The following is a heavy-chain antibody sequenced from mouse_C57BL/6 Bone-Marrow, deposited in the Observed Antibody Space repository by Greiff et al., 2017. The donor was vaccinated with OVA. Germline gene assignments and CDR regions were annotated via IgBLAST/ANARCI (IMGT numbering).Heavy chain of an antibody. V-gene: IGHV5-17*01. Sequence: EVQLVESGGGLVKPGGSLKLSCAASGFTFSDYGMHWVRQAPEKGLEWVAYISSGSSTTYYADTVKGRFTISRDNAKNTLYLQMTSLRSEDTAKDYCARIYYWYFDFWGTGTAVTVSS. CDR3: ARIYYWYFDF. CDR1: GFTFSDYG. J-gene: IGHJ1*03. CDR2: ISSGSSTT.